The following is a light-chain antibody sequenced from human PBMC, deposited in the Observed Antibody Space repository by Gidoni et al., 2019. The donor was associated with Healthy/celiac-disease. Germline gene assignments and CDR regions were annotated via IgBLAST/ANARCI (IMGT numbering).Light chain of an antibody. Sequence: QSVLTQPPSASGAPGQRLTISCSGSSSNIGSNYVYWYQQLPGTAPKLLIYRNNQRPSGVPDRFSGSKSGTSASLAISGLRSEDEADYYCAAWDDSLKVFGTGTKVTVL. CDR1: SSNIGSNY. CDR3: AAWDDSLKV. CDR2: RNN. J-gene: IGLJ1*01. V-gene: IGLV1-47*01.